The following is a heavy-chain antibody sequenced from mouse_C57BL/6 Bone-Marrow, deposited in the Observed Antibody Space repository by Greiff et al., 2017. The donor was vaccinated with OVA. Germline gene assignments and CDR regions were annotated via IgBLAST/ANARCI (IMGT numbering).Heavy chain of an antibody. CDR3: ARERGGNASDAMDY. J-gene: IGHJ4*01. CDR1: GYSITSGYY. Sequence: EVKLVESGPGLVKPSQSLSLTCSVTGYSITSGYYWNWIRQFPGNKLEWMGYISYDGSNNYNPSLKNRISITRDTSKNQFFLKLNSVTTEDTATYYCARERGGNASDAMDYWGQGTSVTVSS. CDR2: ISYDGSN. D-gene: IGHD2-1*01. V-gene: IGHV3-6*01.